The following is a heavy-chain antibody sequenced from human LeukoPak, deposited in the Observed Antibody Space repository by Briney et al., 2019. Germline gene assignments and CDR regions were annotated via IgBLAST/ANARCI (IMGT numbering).Heavy chain of an antibody. CDR1: GGTFSSYA. Sequence: GASVKVSCKASGGTFSSYAISWVRQAPGQGLEWMGRIIPILGIANYAQKFQGRVTITADKSTSTAYMELSSLRSEDTAVYYCARALGVATTDPNYYVDYWGQGTLVTVSS. CDR3: ARALGVATTDPNYYVDY. CDR2: IIPILGIA. V-gene: IGHV1-69*04. J-gene: IGHJ4*02. D-gene: IGHD5-12*01.